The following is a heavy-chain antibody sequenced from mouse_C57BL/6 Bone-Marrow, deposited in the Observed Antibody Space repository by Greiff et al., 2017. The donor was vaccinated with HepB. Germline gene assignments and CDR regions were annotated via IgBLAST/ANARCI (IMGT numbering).Heavy chain of an antibody. CDR2: ISSGGSYT. J-gene: IGHJ4*01. D-gene: IGHD2-10*02. CDR1: GFTFSSYG. Sequence: EVQVVESGGDLVKPGGSLKLSCAASGFTFSSYGMSWVRQTPDKRLEWVANISSGGSYTYYPDSVKGRFTISRDNATNTPYLQMSSLKSEDTAMYYCARRSPSYYAMDYWGQGTSVTVSS. CDR3: ARRSPSYYAMDY. V-gene: IGHV5-6*01.